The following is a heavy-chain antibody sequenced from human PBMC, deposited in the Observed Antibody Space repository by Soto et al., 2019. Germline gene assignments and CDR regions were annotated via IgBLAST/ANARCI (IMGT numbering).Heavy chain of an antibody. D-gene: IGHD3-3*01. CDR2: IKSKTDGGTT. CDR1: GFTFSNAW. Sequence: PGGSLRLSCAASGFTFSNAWMNWVRQAPGKGLEWVGRIKSKTDGGTTDYAAPVKGRFTISRDDSKNTAYLQMNSLNTEDTAVYYCSRQASDFWSGKPQYYMDVWGKGTTVTVSS. V-gene: IGHV3-15*07. CDR3: SRQASDFWSGKPQYYMDV. J-gene: IGHJ6*03.